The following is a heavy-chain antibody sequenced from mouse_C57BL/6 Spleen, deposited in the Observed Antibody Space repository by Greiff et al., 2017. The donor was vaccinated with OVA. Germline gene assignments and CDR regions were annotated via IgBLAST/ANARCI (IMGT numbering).Heavy chain of an antibody. D-gene: IGHD6-1*01. CDR3: ARSCRYYYAMDY. V-gene: IGHV5-17*01. CDR2: ISSGSSTI. J-gene: IGHJ4*01. Sequence: EVQVVESGGGLVKPGGSLKLSCAASGFTFSDYGMHWVRQAPEKGLEWVAYISSGSSTIYYADTVKGRFTISRDNAKNTLFLQMTSLRSEDTAMYYCARSCRYYYAMDYWGQGTSVTVSS. CDR1: GFTFSDYG.